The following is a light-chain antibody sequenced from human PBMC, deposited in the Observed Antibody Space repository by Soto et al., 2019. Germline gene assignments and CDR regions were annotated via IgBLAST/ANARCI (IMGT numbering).Light chain of an antibody. CDR3: QQRRSWPPTIT. J-gene: IGKJ5*01. CDR1: HFLSSY. CDR2: DTS. Sequence: ELVLTQSPAPLSLSPGERATLSCRASHFLSSYLAWYQQIPGQPPRLLMXDTSNRATDIPPRFSGSGSGTDFALTLSSLEPEDFAVYYCQQRRSWPPTITFGQGTRLEIK. V-gene: IGKV3-11*01.